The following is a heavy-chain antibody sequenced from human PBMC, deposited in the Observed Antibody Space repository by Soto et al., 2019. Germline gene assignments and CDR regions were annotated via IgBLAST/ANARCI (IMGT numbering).Heavy chain of an antibody. CDR1: GFTFSNFP. V-gene: IGHV3-23*01. CDR2: ISRSGDIT. J-gene: IGHJ4*02. Sequence: EVQVLESGGGLVQPGGSLILSCATSGFTFSNFPMSWGRQAPGKGLEWVSEISRSGDITYYADSVKGRFTISRDNSKNTLYLQMNSLRAEDTALYYCAKGGHFDSWGQGTLVTVSS. CDR3: AKGGHFDS. D-gene: IGHD5-12*01.